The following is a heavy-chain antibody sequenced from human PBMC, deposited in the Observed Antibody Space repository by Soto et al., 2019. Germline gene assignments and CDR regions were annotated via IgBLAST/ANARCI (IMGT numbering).Heavy chain of an antibody. CDR3: ERGPGSTALDP. D-gene: IGHD5-18*01. Sequence: SETLSLTCAVSGYSLTRDYYWGWIRQPPGKGLEWIASIYHSGSTFYNPSLKSRVTISLDTSKNQFSLKLTSVIAADTAIYYCERGPGSTALDPWGQGTLVTVSS. CDR2: IYHSGST. V-gene: IGHV4-38-2*01. CDR1: GYSLTRDYY. J-gene: IGHJ5*02.